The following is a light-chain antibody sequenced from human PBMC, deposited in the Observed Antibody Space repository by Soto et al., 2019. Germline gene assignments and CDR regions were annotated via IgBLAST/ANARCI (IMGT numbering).Light chain of an antibody. J-gene: IGKJ4*01. Sequence: DIQMTQSPSTLSASVGDRVTITCRASQSISSWLAWYQQKPGKAPKLLIYDASSLESGVPSRFSGSGSGTEFTLTISSLQPDDFTTYYCQQYNRYSITFGGGTKVEIK. CDR3: QQYNRYSIT. V-gene: IGKV1-5*01. CDR1: QSISSW. CDR2: DAS.